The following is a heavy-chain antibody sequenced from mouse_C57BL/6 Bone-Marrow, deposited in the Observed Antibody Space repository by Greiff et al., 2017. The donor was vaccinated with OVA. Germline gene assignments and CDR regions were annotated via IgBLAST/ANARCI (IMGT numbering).Heavy chain of an antibody. J-gene: IGHJ2*01. Sequence: VQLVESGAELLKPGASVKLSCKATGYTFTGYWIEWVKQRPGHGLEWIGEILPGSGSTNYNDKFKGKATFTAATSSNTAYMQLSSLTTEDSAIYYCARSITPYYFDYWGQGTTLTVSS. CDR2: ILPGSGST. V-gene: IGHV1-9*01. CDR1: GYTFTGYW. CDR3: ARSITPYYFDY. D-gene: IGHD1-1*01.